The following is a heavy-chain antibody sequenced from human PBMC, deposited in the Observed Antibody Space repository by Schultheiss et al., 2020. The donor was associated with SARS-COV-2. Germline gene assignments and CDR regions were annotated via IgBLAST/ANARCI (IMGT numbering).Heavy chain of an antibody. CDR1: GFPVSGHE. CDR2: ISRSGTTI. CDR3: ARHGGRRGYNFWSENL. J-gene: IGHJ4*02. D-gene: IGHD3-3*01. V-gene: IGHV3-11*01. Sequence: GGSLRLSCAASGFPVSGHEMSWIRQTPGKGLEWLSDISRSGTTIYYADSVKGRFTISRDNTNSLYLQMTSLTADDTAVYYCARHGGRRGYNFWSENLWGQGTLVTVSS.